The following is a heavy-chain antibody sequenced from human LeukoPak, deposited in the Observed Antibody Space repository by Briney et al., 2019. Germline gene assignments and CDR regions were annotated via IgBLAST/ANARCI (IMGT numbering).Heavy chain of an antibody. Sequence: GGSLRLSCAACGFTHSSNYRSWVRQAPGKGLEGVSVIYRCGSTYYAESVKGRFTISRDNSKNTLYLQMNSLRAEDTAVYYCASEVGPRLNYYGSGSYYSVSSYGGQGTLVTVSS. V-gene: IGHV3-53*01. CDR3: ASEVGPRLNYYGSGSYYSVSSY. CDR1: GFTHSSNY. D-gene: IGHD3-10*01. J-gene: IGHJ4*02. CDR2: IYRCGST.